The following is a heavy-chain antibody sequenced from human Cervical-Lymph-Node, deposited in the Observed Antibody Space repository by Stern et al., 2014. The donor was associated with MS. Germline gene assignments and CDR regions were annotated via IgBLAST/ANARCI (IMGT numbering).Heavy chain of an antibody. Sequence: EDQLVESGGGLVKLGGSLRLSCAASEFTFNDAWMTWVRQAPGKGLEGVGRIKTIRDGGTTDYAAPVKGRFTISRDDSKNTLYLQMDSLKSEDTAVYYCTTGTVRGRYYYHNKDFWGQGTTVTVSS. V-gene: IGHV3-15*01. CDR3: TTGTVRGRYYYHNKDF. J-gene: IGHJ6*02. CDR2: IKTIRDGGTT. CDR1: EFTFNDAW. D-gene: IGHD3-10*01.